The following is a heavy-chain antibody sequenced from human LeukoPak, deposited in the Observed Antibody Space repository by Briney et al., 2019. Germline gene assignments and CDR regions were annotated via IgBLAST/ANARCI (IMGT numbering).Heavy chain of an antibody. CDR3: VRMTADSNREFPFDC. V-gene: IGHV4-59*02. Sequence: SETLSLACTVSGGSVSGYFWSWIRQPPGKGLEWIGYIYYSGSTNYNPSLKSRVTISIDTSKNQFSLNLNSVTAADTAVYYCVRMTADSNREFPFDCWGQGTLVTVSS. CDR1: GGSVSGYF. J-gene: IGHJ4*02. D-gene: IGHD3-10*01. CDR2: IYYSGST.